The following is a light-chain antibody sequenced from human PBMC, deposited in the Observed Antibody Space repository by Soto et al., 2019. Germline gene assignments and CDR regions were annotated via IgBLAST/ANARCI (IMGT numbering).Light chain of an antibody. CDR1: QSVSTF. J-gene: IGKJ1*01. CDR3: QQYNNWPL. CDR2: DAS. V-gene: IGKV3-15*01. Sequence: EIVLTQSPATLSLSPGERATLSCRASQSVSTFLVWYQQKPGQAPRLLIYDASTRAAGIPARFSGSGSGTDFTLTISSLQSEDFAVYYCQQYNNWPLFGQGTKVDIK.